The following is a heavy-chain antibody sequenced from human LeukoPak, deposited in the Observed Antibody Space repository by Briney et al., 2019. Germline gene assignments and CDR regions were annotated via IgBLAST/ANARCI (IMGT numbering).Heavy chain of an antibody. CDR1: GFSLSTRGVG. J-gene: IGHJ4*02. Sequence: SGPTLVKPTQTLTLTCTFSGFSLSTRGVGVGWIRQPPGTALEWLALIYWDDDKRYSPSLKSRLTITKDTSKNQVVLTMTNMDPVDTATYYCAHTPYQPLALYFDYWGQGTLVTVSS. V-gene: IGHV2-5*02. CDR2: IYWDDDK. D-gene: IGHD2-2*01. CDR3: AHTPYQPLALYFDY.